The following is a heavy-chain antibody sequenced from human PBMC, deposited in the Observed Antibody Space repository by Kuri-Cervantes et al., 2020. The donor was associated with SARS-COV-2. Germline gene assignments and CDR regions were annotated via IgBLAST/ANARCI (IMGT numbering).Heavy chain of an antibody. V-gene: IGHV3-30-3*01. J-gene: IGHJ4*02. Sequence: GESLKISCAASGFTFSSYAMHWVRQAPGKGLEWVAVISYDGSNKYYADSVKGRFTISIDNSKNTLYLQMNSLRAEDTAVYYCARDLVVGATPFDYWGQGTLVTVSS. CDR1: GFTFSSYA. CDR3: ARDLVVGATPFDY. CDR2: ISYDGSNK. D-gene: IGHD1-26*01.